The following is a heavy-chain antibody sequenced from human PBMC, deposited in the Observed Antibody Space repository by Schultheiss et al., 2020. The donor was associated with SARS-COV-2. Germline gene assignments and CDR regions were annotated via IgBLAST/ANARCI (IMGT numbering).Heavy chain of an antibody. CDR1: GFTFSSYS. CDR3: ARGPNYYDSSGPYGGPHRGAFDI. J-gene: IGHJ3*02. D-gene: IGHD3-22*01. CDR2: ISSSSSYI. V-gene: IGHV3-21*04. Sequence: GESLKIPCAASGFTFSSYSMNWVRQAPGKGLEWVSSISSSSSYIYYADSVKGRFTISRHNSKNTLYLQMNSLRAEDTAVYYCARGPNYYDSSGPYGGPHRGAFDIWGQGTMVTVSS.